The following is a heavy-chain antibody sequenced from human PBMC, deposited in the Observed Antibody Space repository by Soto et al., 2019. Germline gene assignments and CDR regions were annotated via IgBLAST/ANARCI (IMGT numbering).Heavy chain of an antibody. V-gene: IGHV1-8*01. D-gene: IGHD6-13*01. CDR2: MNPNSGNT. CDR3: ARNGGSWYRKYYYYMDV. Sequence: QVQLVQSGAEVKKPGASVKVSCKASGYTFTSYDINWVRQATGQGLEWMGWMNPNSGNTGYAQKFQGRVTMTRNTSKSTAYMELSSLRSEDTAVYYCARNGGSWYRKYYYYMDVWGKVTTVTVSS. CDR1: GYTFTSYD. J-gene: IGHJ6*03.